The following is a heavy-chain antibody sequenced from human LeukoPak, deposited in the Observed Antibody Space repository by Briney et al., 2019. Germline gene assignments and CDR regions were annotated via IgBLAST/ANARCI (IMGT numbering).Heavy chain of an antibody. J-gene: IGHJ3*02. V-gene: IGHV3-66*01. CDR3: ASPVVTAPYDAFDI. Sequence: GRSLRLSCAASGFTFSSNYVSWVRQAPGTGLEWVSIIYSGGDTTYADSVKGRFTISRDNSKNTLSLQMNSLRAEDTAVYYCASPVVTAPYDAFDIWGQGTMVTVSS. CDR2: IYSGGDT. D-gene: IGHD2-21*02. CDR1: GFTFSSNY.